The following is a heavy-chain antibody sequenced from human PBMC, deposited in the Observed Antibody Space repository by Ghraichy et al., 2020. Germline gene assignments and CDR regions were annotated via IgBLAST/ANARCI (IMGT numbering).Heavy chain of an antibody. Sequence: GESLNISCAASGFTFSSYAMSWVRQAPGKGLEWVSAISGSGGSTYYADSVKGRFTISRDNSKNTLYLQMNSLRAEDTAVYYCAKDYDFWSGYLRLVGWYFDLWGRGTLVTVSS. V-gene: IGHV3-23*01. CDR2: ISGSGGST. CDR1: GFTFSSYA. J-gene: IGHJ2*01. CDR3: AKDYDFWSGYLRLVGWYFDL. D-gene: IGHD3-3*01.